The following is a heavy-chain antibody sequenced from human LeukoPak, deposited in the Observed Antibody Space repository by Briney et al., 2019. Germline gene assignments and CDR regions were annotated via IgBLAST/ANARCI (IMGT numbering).Heavy chain of an antibody. V-gene: IGHV3-23*01. CDR2: ISGSGDNT. Sequence: GGSLRLSCAASGFTFSSYAMSWDRQAPGKGLEWVSGISGSGDNTYYADSAKDRFTISRDNSKNTLYVQVNSLGTEDTAAYYCAKGSYYDSSGSFYFDYWGQGTLVTVSS. D-gene: IGHD3-22*01. CDR1: GFTFSSYA. J-gene: IGHJ4*02. CDR3: AKGSYYDSSGSFYFDY.